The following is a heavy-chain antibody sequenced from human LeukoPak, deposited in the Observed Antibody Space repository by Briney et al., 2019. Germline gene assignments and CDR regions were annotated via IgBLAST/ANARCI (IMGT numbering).Heavy chain of an antibody. J-gene: IGHJ4*02. CDR1: GGSISSSSYY. Sequence: PSETLSLTCTVSGGSISSSSYYWGWIRQPPGKGLEWIGSIYYSGSTYYNPSLKSRVTLSVDTSKNQFSLRLSSVTAADTAVYYCARRPYCRSTSCYYFDYWGRGTLVTVSS. V-gene: IGHV4-39*01. CDR3: ARRPYCRSTSCYYFDY. CDR2: IYYSGST. D-gene: IGHD2-2*01.